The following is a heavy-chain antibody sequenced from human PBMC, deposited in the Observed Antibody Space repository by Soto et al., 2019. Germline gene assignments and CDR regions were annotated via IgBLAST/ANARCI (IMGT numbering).Heavy chain of an antibody. V-gene: IGHV5-10-1*01. CDR3: ARLPRSDTAMVALDY. CDR1: GHSFTSYW. J-gene: IGHJ4*02. Sequence: GESLKISCKGSGHSFTSYWISWVRQMSGKGLEWMGRIDPSDSYTNYSPSFQGHVTISADKSISTAYLQWCSLKASDSAMDYCARLPRSDTAMVALDYWCEGTLVTVSS. CDR2: IDPSDSYT. D-gene: IGHD5-18*01.